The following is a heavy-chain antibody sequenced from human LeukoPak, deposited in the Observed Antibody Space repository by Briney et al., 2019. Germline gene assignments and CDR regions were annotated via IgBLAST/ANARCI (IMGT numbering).Heavy chain of an antibody. J-gene: IGHJ4*02. Sequence: PGGSLRLSCAASGFTFSSYVMHWVRQAPGKGLEWVAFIRYDGSYKYYADSVKGRFTISRDNSMNTLYLQMTSLRVEDTAVYYCANWIEGRHEKFDYWGQGTLVTVSS. CDR3: ANWIEGRHEKFDY. CDR1: GFTFSSYV. D-gene: IGHD1-1*01. CDR2: IRYDGSYK. V-gene: IGHV3-30*02.